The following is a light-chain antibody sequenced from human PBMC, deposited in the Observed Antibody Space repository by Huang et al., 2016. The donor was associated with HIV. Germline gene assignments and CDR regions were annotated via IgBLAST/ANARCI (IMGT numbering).Light chain of an antibody. CDR3: QQTYSSPRT. CDR1: QTINSY. V-gene: IGKV1-39*01. Sequence: DIQMTQSPSSLSASVGDRVTITCRASQTINSYLHWYQQKPGKAPQLLIYAAYNLQSGVPARFSGGGSGTDFTLTISSLQPEDFATYYCQQTYSSPRTFGQGTKVDIK. J-gene: IGKJ1*01. CDR2: AAY.